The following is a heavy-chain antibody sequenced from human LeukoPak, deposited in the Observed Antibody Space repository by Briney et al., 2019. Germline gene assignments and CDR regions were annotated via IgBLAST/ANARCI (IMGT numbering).Heavy chain of an antibody. D-gene: IGHD3-22*01. Sequence: GGSLRLSCAASGFTFSSYWMHWVRQAPGKGLVWVSRINSDGSSTSYADSVKGRFTISRDNAKNTLYLQMDSLRAEDTAVYYCASTYDSSGYDYWGQGTLVTVSS. V-gene: IGHV3-74*01. J-gene: IGHJ4*02. CDR1: GFTFSSYW. CDR3: ASTYDSSGYDY. CDR2: INSDGSST.